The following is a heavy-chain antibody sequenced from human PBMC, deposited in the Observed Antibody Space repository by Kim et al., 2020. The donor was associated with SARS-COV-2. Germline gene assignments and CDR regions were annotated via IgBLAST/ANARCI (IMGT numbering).Heavy chain of an antibody. CDR1: GYTFTSYG. J-gene: IGHJ3*02. CDR3: AGDSSGYDLDAFDI. D-gene: IGHD5-12*01. CDR2: ISAYNGNT. Sequence: ASVKVSCKASGYTFTSYGISWVRQAPGQGLEGMGWISAYNGNTNYAQKLQGRVTMTTDTSTSTAYMELRSLRSDDTAVYYCAGDSSGYDLDAFDIWGQGTMVTVSS. V-gene: IGHV1-18*01.